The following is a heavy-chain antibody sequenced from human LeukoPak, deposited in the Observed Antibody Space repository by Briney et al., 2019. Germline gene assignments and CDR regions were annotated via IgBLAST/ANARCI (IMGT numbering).Heavy chain of an antibody. V-gene: IGHV1-69*04. D-gene: IGHD6-13*01. CDR1: GGTFSSYA. CDR3: AREPSLVSNAFDI. J-gene: IGHJ3*02. Sequence: GASVKVSCKASGGTFSSYAISWVRQAPGQGLEWMGRIIPILGIANYAQKFQGRVTITADKSTSTAYMELSSLRSEDTAVYYCAREPSLVSNAFDIWGQGTMVTVSS. CDR2: IIPILGIA.